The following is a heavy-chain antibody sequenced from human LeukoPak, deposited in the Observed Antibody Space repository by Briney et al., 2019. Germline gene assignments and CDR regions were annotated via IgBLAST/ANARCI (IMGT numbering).Heavy chain of an antibody. J-gene: IGHJ4*02. Sequence: PSETLSLTCTVSGGSIRSSSYYWGWIRQPPGKGLEWIGTIYYSGSTYYNPSLKSRVTISVDTSKNQFSLKLSSVTAADTAVYYCARDSTHIVGAIGLDYWGQGTLVTVSS. CDR2: IYYSGST. D-gene: IGHD1-26*01. CDR3: ARDSTHIVGAIGLDY. CDR1: GGSIRSSSYY. V-gene: IGHV4-39*07.